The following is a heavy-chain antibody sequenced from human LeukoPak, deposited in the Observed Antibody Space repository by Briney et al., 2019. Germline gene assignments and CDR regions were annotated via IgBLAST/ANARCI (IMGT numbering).Heavy chain of an antibody. D-gene: IGHD6-19*01. J-gene: IGHJ6*03. CDR1: GFTFDDYT. CDR3: AKDGGGGSGWYYYYYMDV. V-gene: IGHV3-43*01. CDR2: ISWDGGST. Sequence: PGGSLRLSCAASGFTFDDYTMHWVRQAPGKGLEWVSLISWDGGSTYYADSVKGRFTISRDNSKNSLYLQMNSLRTEDTALYYCAKDGGGGSGWYYYYYMDVWGKGTTVTVSS.